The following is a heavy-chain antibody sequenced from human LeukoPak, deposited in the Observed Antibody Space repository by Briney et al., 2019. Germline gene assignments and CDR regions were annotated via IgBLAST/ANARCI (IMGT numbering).Heavy chain of an antibody. CDR3: ARVITYYDFWSGYYSPGDFVY. CDR2: ISSSSSYI. CDR1: GFTFSSYS. J-gene: IGHJ4*02. Sequence: GGSLRLSCAASGFTFSSYSMNWVRQAPGKGLEWVSSISSSSSYIYYADSVKGRFTISRDNAKNSLYLQMNSLRAEDTAVYYCARVITYYDFWSGYYSPGDFVYWGQGTLVTVSS. V-gene: IGHV3-21*01. D-gene: IGHD3-3*01.